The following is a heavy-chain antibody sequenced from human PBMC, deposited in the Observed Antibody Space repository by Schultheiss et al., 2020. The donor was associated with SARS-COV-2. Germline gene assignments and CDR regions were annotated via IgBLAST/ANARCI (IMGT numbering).Heavy chain of an antibody. Sequence: SETLSLTCTVSGGSISSYYWSWIRQPPGKGLEWIGYIYYSGSTNYNPSLKSRVTISVDTSKNQFSLKLSSVTAADTAVYYCARGMATIFGRFDYWGQGTLVTVSS. CDR2: IYYSGST. J-gene: IGHJ4*02. V-gene: IGHV4-59*01. D-gene: IGHD5-24*01. CDR3: ARGMATIFGRFDY. CDR1: GGSISSYY.